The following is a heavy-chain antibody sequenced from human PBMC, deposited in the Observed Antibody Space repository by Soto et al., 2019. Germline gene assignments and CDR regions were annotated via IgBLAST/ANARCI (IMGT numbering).Heavy chain of an antibody. CDR1: GGSISSYY. V-gene: IGHV4-59*01. Sequence: QVQLQESGPGLVKPSETLSLTCTVSGGSISSYYWSWIRQPPGKGLEWIGYIYYSGITNYSPTLMRRATISVDPSKNQFSLKLSSVTAVATAVYYCARYTSNYYYGMDVWGQGTTVTVSS. D-gene: IGHD2-2*02. CDR2: IYYSGIT. J-gene: IGHJ6*02. CDR3: ARYTSNYYYGMDV.